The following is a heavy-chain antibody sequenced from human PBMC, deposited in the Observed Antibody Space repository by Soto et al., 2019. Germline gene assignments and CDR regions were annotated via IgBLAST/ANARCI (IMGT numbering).Heavy chain of an antibody. CDR1: GYTFTNYA. Sequence: QIQLVQSGAEMKKPGASVKVSCKASGYTFTNYAIHWVRQAPGQSLGWMGRINTANGDTIYSQNFQGRVTITRDASARTVYLELSSLRFEDSAVYYCGRGQATFDPWGQGTLVTVSS. J-gene: IGHJ5*02. CDR3: GRGQATFDP. CDR2: INTANGDT. V-gene: IGHV1-3*04.